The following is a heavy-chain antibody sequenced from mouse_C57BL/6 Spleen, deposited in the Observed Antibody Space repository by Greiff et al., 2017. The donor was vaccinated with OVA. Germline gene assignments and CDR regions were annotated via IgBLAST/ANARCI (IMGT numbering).Heavy chain of an antibody. CDR3: ASDSNYPLWYFDV. CDR2: INPSNGGT. V-gene: IGHV1-53*01. J-gene: IGHJ1*03. D-gene: IGHD2-5*01. CDR1: GYTFTSYW. Sequence: VQLQQPGTELVKPGASVKLSCKASGYTFTSYWMHWVKQRPGQGLEWIGNINPSNGGTNYNEKFKSKATLTVDKSSSTAYMQLSSLTSEDSAVYNCASDSNYPLWYFDVWGTGTTVTVSS.